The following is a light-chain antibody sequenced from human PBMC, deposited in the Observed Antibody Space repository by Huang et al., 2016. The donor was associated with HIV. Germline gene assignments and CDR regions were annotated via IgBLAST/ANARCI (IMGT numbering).Light chain of an antibody. Sequence: VLTQSPATLSLSPGQRATLFCRASQSGGTALGWYQQRPGQAPRLLIYSASQRAAGTPARFRGSGSGTHFTLTINSLETDDVATYFCHQRDNWLTFGGGTKVEIK. CDR3: HQRDNWLT. CDR2: SAS. V-gene: IGKV3-11*01. CDR1: QSGGTA. J-gene: IGKJ4*01.